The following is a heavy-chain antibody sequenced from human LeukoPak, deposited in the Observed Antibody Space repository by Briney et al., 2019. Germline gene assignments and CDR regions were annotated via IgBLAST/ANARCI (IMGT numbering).Heavy chain of an antibody. Sequence: TGGSLRLSCAASGFTFSTYWMSWVRQAPGKGLEWVANIKQDGSEKYYVDSVKGRFTISRDNAKNSLYLQMNSLRAEDTAMYYCAKTYYYSSGNYWGQGTLVTVSS. J-gene: IGHJ4*02. CDR1: GFTFSTYW. CDR3: AKTYYYSSGNY. CDR2: IKQDGSEK. D-gene: IGHD3-10*01. V-gene: IGHV3-7*01.